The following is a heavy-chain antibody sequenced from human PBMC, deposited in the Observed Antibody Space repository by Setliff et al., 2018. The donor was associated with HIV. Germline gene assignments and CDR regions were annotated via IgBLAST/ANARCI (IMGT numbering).Heavy chain of an antibody. CDR2: IYPGDSDT. D-gene: IGHD3-22*01. CDR3: ARAVEDYYDSSGLPTYYYYGMDV. V-gene: IGHV5-51*01. Sequence: GESLKISCKGSGYRFTSYWIGWVRQMPGKGLEWMGIIYPGDSDTRYSPSFQGQVTISADKSISAAYLQWSSLKASDTAMYYCARAVEDYYDSSGLPTYYYYGMDVWGQGTTVTVSS. J-gene: IGHJ6*02. CDR1: GYRFTSYW.